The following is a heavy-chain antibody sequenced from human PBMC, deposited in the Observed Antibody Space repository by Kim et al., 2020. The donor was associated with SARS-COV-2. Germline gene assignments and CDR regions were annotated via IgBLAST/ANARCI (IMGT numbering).Heavy chain of an antibody. CDR2: IYYSGST. V-gene: IGHV4-39*01. CDR1: GGSISSSGYY. J-gene: IGHJ4*02. CDR3: ARHSGIGTGFTY. Sequence: SETLSLTCSVSGGSISSSGYYWDWIRQPPGEGLEWIGSIYYSGSTYYNPSLKSRVTISVDTSKNQFSLKMSSVTAADTAVYFCARHSGIGTGFTYWGQGALVTVSS. D-gene: IGHD1-7*01.